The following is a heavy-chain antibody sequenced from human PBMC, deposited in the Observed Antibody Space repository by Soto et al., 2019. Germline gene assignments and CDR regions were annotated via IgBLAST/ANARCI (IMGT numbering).Heavy chain of an antibody. CDR1: GGSISSSSYY. D-gene: IGHD3-9*01. J-gene: IGHJ6*02. CDR3: ARHFYDILTGLYYSYYGMDV. V-gene: IGHV4-39*01. CDR2: IYYSGST. Sequence: QLQLQESGPGLVKPSETLSLTCTVSGGSISSSSYYWGWIRQPPGKGLEWIGSIYYSGSTYYNPSLKSRVTISVDTSKNPFSLKLSSVTAADTAVYYCARHFYDILTGLYYSYYGMDVWGQGTTVTVSS.